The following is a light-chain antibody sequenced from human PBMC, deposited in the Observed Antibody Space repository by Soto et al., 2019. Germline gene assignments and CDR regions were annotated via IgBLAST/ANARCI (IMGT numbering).Light chain of an antibody. CDR3: AAWDDSLSGSYS. J-gene: IGLJ1*01. CDR1: SSNIGSNY. Sequence: QSALTQPPSASGTPGQRVTISCSGSSSNIGSNYVYWYQQLPGTAPKLLIYRNNQRPSGVPDRFSGSKSGTSASLAISGLRSEDEADYYCAAWDDSLSGSYSFGTGTKVPVL. V-gene: IGLV1-47*01. CDR2: RNN.